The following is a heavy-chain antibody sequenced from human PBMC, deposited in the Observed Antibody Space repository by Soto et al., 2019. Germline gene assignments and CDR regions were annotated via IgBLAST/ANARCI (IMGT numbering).Heavy chain of an antibody. V-gene: IGHV3-48*02. CDR2: ISSSSSTI. J-gene: IGHJ3*02. CDR3: ARDRGSSGYPDAFDI. CDR1: VFTFISYS. Sequence: GWSLRLACASSVFTFISYSMNWVRQAPGKGLEWVSYISSSSSTIYYADSVKGRFTISRDNAKNSLYLQMNSLRDEDTAVYYCARDRGSSGYPDAFDIWGQGTMVTVSS. D-gene: IGHD3-22*01.